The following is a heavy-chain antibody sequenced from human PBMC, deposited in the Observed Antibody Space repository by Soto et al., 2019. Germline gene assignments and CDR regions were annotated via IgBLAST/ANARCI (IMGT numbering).Heavy chain of an antibody. Sequence: SETLSLTCAVYGGSFSGYYWSWIRQPPGKGLEWIGEINHSGSTNYNPSLKSRVTISVDTSKNQFSLKLSSVTAADTAVYYCARGLSQVSLVDGIAARLYYYYGMDVWGQGTTVTVSS. D-gene: IGHD6-6*01. V-gene: IGHV4-34*01. CDR1: GGSFSGYY. J-gene: IGHJ6*02. CDR3: ARGLSQVSLVDGIAARLYYYYGMDV. CDR2: INHSGST.